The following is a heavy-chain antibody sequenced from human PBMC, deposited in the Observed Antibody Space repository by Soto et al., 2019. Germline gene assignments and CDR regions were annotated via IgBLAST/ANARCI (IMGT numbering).Heavy chain of an antibody. CDR1: GDSISSGYY. V-gene: IGHV4-38-2*01. Sequence: KPSETLSLTCAVSGDSISSGYYWAWLRQPPGKRLEWIGRIYHSGATYYNPSLKSRVTISLDTSKNQFSLKLISVTAADAAVLYCARTAYAGDYPYLGQGTLVT. D-gene: IGHD3-16*01. J-gene: IGHJ4*02. CDR2: IYHSGAT. CDR3: ARTAYAGDYPY.